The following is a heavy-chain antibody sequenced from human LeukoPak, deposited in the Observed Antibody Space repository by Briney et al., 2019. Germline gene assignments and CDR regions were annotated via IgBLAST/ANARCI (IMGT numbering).Heavy chain of an antibody. CDR2: INQSGST. J-gene: IGHJ5*02. V-gene: IGHV4-34*01. CDR1: GGSFSGYY. D-gene: IGHD6-19*01. CDR3: ARGLRRVAVAGGWFDP. Sequence: SETLSLTCAVYGGSFSGYYWSWIRQPPGKGLEWIGEINQSGSTNYNPSLKSRVTISVDTSKNQFSLKLSSVTAADTAVYYCARGLRRVAVAGGWFDPWGQGTLVTVSS.